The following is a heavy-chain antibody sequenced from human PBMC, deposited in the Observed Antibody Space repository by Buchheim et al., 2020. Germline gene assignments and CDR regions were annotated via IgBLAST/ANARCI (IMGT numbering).Heavy chain of an antibody. V-gene: IGHV4-4*02. Sequence: QLQESDPGLVKPSETLSLTCAIYGDSITNGYWWTWVRQSPGKGLEWIGEMHHSGTTNYNPSLKSRVSISLDNSKNHFSVKLTSVAAADTAVYYCAGSGGWYRINLWGQGTL. CDR2: MHHSGTT. J-gene: IGHJ4*02. D-gene: IGHD6-19*01. CDR3: AGSGGWYRINL. CDR1: GDSITNGYW.